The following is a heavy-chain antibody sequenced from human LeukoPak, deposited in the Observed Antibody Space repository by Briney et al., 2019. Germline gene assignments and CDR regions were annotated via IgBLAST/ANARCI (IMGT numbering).Heavy chain of an antibody. CDR2: IGGSGAST. J-gene: IGHJ4*02. CDR1: GFTFSRYA. CDR3: AKGRDVTIYFDY. Sequence: GGSLRLSCVASGFTFSRYAMTWVRQAPGKGLEWVSTIGGSGASTYYADSVKGRFTISKDNSKNTLYLQMNSLTAEDTAIYYCAKGRDVTIYFDYWGQGTLVTVSS. V-gene: IGHV3-23*01. D-gene: IGHD5-24*01.